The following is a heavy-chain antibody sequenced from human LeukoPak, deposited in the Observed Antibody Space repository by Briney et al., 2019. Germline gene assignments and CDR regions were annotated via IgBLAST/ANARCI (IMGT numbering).Heavy chain of an antibody. V-gene: IGHV4-34*01. D-gene: IGHD2-15*01. J-gene: IGHJ4*02. Sequence: PSETLSLTCAVYGGSFSGYYWSWIRQPPGKGLEWIGEINHSGSTNYNPSLKSRVTISVDTSKNHFSLKLSSVTAADTAVYYCARGEVASRGCRLDYWGQGTLVTVSS. CDR3: ARGEVASRGCRLDY. CDR1: GGSFSGYY. CDR2: INHSGST.